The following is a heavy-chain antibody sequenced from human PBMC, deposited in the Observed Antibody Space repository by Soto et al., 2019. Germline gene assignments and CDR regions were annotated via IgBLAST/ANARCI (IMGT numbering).Heavy chain of an antibody. V-gene: IGHV1-2*02. D-gene: IGHD3-9*01. CDR2: INPNSGAT. CDR1: GYTFLGYY. Sequence: ASVKVSCKASGYTFLGYYIHWVRQAPGQGLEWMGWINPNSGATNYAQKFQGRVTMTRDTSISTAYMELSRLRSDDTAVYYCARDSYYDTLTGYSRNAFDIWGQGTMVTV. CDR3: ARDSYYDTLTGYSRNAFDI. J-gene: IGHJ3*02.